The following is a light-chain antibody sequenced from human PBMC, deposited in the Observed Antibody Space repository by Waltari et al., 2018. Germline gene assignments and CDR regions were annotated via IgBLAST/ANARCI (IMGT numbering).Light chain of an antibody. CDR2: DAS. Sequence: QMTQSPSTLSASIGDRVAITCRASHTINTWVAWYQQKPGKAPRVLIYDASTLASGVPSRVRGSGSGTEFTLTISSLQPDDFATYYCHQYNSYSQSFGQGTKLEIK. CDR1: HTINTW. V-gene: IGKV1-5*01. J-gene: IGKJ2*03. CDR3: HQYNSYSQS.